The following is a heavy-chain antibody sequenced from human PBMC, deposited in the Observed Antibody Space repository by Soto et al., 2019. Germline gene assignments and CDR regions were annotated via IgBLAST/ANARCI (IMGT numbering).Heavy chain of an antibody. D-gene: IGHD3-22*01. J-gene: IGHJ4*02. Sequence: EVQLLESGGGLVQPGGSLRLSCAASGFTFSSYDMSWVRQAPGKGLEWVSAISGSGGSTYYADSVKGRFTISRDNSKNTLYLQMNSLRAEDTAVYYCANGRYYYDSRAYFAYWGQGTLVTVSS. V-gene: IGHV3-23*01. CDR1: GFTFSSYD. CDR2: ISGSGGST. CDR3: ANGRYYYDSRAYFAY.